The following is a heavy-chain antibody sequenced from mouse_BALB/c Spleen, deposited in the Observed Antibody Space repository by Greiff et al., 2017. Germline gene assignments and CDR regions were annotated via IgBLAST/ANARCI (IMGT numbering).Heavy chain of an antibody. V-gene: IGHV1S22*01. CDR3: TREGLRYYFDY. D-gene: IGHD1-1*01. CDR1: GYTFTSYW. CDR2: IYPGSGST. J-gene: IGHJ2*01. Sequence: LQQPGPELVRPGASVKLSCKASGYTFTSYWMHWVKQRPGQGLEWIGNIYPGSGSTNYDEKFKSKATLTVDTSSSTAYMQLSSLTSEDSAVYYCTREGLRYYFDYWGQGTTLTVSS.